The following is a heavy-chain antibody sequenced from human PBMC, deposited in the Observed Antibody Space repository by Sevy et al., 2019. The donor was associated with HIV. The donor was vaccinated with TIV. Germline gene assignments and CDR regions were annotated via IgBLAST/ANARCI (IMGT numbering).Heavy chain of an antibody. D-gene: IGHD3-3*01. J-gene: IGHJ6*02. Sequence: GGSLRLSCVASAFTFSTYGMHWVRQAPGKGLEWVSVISFDGSHKYYADSVKGRCTVSRDNSKNTLNLQMNSLRAEDTDVYCCARDLRHHLLYSDFWSGYSGMDVWGQGTTVTVSS. V-gene: IGHV3-30*03. CDR2: ISFDGSHK. CDR3: ARDLRHHLLYSDFWSGYSGMDV. CDR1: AFTFSTYG.